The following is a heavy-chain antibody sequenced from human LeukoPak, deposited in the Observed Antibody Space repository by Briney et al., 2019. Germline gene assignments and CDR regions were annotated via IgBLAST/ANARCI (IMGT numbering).Heavy chain of an antibody. D-gene: IGHD3-16*01. Sequence: GGSLRLSCAASRFTFSSYSMNWVRQAPGKGLEWVSSISSSSSYIYYADSVKGRFTISRDNAKNSLYLQMNSLRAEDTAVYYCARGLLDDDWFDPWGQGTLVTVSS. J-gene: IGHJ5*02. CDR1: RFTFSSYS. CDR2: ISSSSSYI. CDR3: ARGLLDDDWFDP. V-gene: IGHV3-21*01.